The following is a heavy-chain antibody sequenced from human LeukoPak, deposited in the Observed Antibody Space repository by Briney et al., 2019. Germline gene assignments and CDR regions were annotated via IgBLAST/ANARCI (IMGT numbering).Heavy chain of an antibody. CDR1: GFGFFTYD. CDR2: VSAGGGTT. CDR3: ARDRDYDGMDV. J-gene: IGHJ6*02. V-gene: IGHV3-48*03. Sequence: GGSLRLSCAASGFGFFTYDMHWVRQAPGKGLQWVAYVSAGGGTTFYTDSVKGRFTISRDNAKNSLYLQMNSLRVEDTGVYYCARDRDYDGMDVWGQGTTVTVSS.